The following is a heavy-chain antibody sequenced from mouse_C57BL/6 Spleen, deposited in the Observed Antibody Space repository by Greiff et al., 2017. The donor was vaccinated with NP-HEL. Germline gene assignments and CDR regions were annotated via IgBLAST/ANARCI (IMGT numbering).Heavy chain of an antibody. CDR1: GYAFSSSW. D-gene: IGHD2-5*01. Sequence: QVQLQQSGPELVKPGASVKISCKASGYAFSSSWMNWVKQRPGKGLEWIGRIYPGDGDTNYNGKFKGKATLTADKSSSTAYMQLSSLTSEYSAVYFCARQGYSNPYWYFDVWGTGTTVTVSS. J-gene: IGHJ1*03. CDR3: ARQGYSNPYWYFDV. V-gene: IGHV1-82*01. CDR2: IYPGDGDT.